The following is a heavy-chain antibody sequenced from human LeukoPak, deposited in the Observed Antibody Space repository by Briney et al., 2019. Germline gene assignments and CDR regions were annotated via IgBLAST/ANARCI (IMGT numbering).Heavy chain of an antibody. CDR2: ISYDGSKK. CDR1: GFTFSSYG. Sequence: GGSLRLSCAASGFTFSSYGMHWVRQAPGKGLEWVAVISYDGSKKYYADSVKGRFTISRDSSKNMLYLQMNSLRVEDTAVYYCAKGFSSGPWDACDIWGQGTTVTVSS. CDR3: AKGFSSGPWDACDI. V-gene: IGHV3-30*18. D-gene: IGHD3-22*01. J-gene: IGHJ3*02.